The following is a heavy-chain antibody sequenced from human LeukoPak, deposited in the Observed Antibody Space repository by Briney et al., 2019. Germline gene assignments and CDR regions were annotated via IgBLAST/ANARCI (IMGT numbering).Heavy chain of an antibody. CDR1: GGSISSGSYY. CDR2: IYTSGST. D-gene: IGHD6-13*01. CDR3: AGGDIAAAGTFDY. J-gene: IGHJ4*02. V-gene: IGHV4-61*02. Sequence: SQTLSLTCTVSGGSISSGSYYWSWIRQPAGKGLEWIGRIYTSGSTNYNPSLKSRVTISVDTSKNQFSLKLSSVTAADTAVYYCAGGDIAAAGTFDYWGQGTLVTVSS.